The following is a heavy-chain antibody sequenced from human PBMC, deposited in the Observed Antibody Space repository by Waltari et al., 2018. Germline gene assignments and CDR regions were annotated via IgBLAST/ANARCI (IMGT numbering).Heavy chain of an antibody. D-gene: IGHD3-10*01. CDR2: IYTSGST. V-gene: IGHV4-4*07. Sequence: IYTSGSTNYNPSLKSRVTMSVDTSKNQFSLKLSSVTAADTAVYYCARDDVLPYYYGSGSYFPEWGQGTLVTVSS. CDR3: ARDDVLPYYYGSGSYFPE. J-gene: IGHJ4*02.